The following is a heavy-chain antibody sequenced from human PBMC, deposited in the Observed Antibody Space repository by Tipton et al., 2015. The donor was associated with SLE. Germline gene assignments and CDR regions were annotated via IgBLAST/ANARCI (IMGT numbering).Heavy chain of an antibody. CDR1: GGSISSGGYY. J-gene: IGHJ4*02. Sequence: TLSLTCTVSGGSISSGGYYWSWIRLHPGKGLEWIGNIYYNGNTYYNLSLKSRVTISVDTSKNQFSLKLSSVTAADTAVYYCAREGITMVQGGFDYWVQGTLVTVSS. D-gene: IGHD3-10*01. CDR3: AREGITMVQGGFDY. V-gene: IGHV4-31*03. CDR2: IYYNGNT.